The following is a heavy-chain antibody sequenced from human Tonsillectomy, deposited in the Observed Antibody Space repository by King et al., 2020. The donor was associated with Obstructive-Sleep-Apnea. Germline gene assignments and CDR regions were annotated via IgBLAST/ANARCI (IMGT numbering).Heavy chain of an antibody. CDR1: GYSISSGYY. D-gene: IGHD3-22*01. CDR3: ARGDHYYDSSGYYCY. CDR2: IYHSGST. Sequence: QLQESGPGLVKPSGTLSLTCTVSGYSISSGYYWGWIRQPPGKGLEWIGSIYHSGSTYYNTSLKSRVTISVDTSKNQFSLKLSSVTAADTAGYYCARGDHYYDSSGYYCYWGQGTLVTVSS. V-gene: IGHV4-38-2*02. J-gene: IGHJ4*02.